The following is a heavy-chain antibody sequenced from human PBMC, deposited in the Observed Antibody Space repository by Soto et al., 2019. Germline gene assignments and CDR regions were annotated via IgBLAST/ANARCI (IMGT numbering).Heavy chain of an antibody. D-gene: IGHD4-17*01. J-gene: IGHJ5*02. CDR1: GGSISSCDYY. CDR3: ARDDGDYVVWFDP. Sequence: QVQLQESGPGLVKPSQTLSLTCTVSGGSISSCDYYWSWIRQPPGKGLEWIGYIYYSGSTYYNPSLKSRVTISVDTSKNQFSLKLSSVTAADTAVYYCARDDGDYVVWFDPWGQGTLVTVSS. CDR2: IYYSGST. V-gene: IGHV4-30-4*01.